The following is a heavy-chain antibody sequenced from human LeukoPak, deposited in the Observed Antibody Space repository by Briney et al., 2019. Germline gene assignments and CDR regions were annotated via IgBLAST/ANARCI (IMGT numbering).Heavy chain of an antibody. Sequence: PSETLSLTCAVYSGSFSGYYWSWIRQPPGKGLEWIGEINHSGSTNFNPSLKSRVTISLDTSKNQFSLKLSSVTAADTAVYYCARSPCSSTSCYYYYGMDVWGQGTRSPSP. D-gene: IGHD2-2*01. CDR2: INHSGST. CDR3: ARSPCSSTSCYYYYGMDV. V-gene: IGHV4-34*01. J-gene: IGHJ6*02. CDR1: SGSFSGYY.